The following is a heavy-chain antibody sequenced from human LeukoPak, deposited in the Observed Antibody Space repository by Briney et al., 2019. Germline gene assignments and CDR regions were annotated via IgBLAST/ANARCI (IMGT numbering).Heavy chain of an antibody. D-gene: IGHD2-15*01. CDR1: GFSISNYA. J-gene: IGHJ4*02. V-gene: IGHV3-23*01. CDR2: ISGDDSKT. CDR3: ARDADGGLDY. Sequence: AGGSLRLSCAASGFSISNYAMNWVRQAPGKGLEWVSAISGDDSKTFYADSVKGRFTVSRDISKTTLYLQMTSLRAEDTAVYYCARDADGGLDYWGQGTLVTVSS.